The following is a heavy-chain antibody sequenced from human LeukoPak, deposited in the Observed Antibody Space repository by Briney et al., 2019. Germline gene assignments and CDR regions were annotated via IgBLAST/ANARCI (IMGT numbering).Heavy chain of an antibody. CDR1: GFTFSSYY. CDR2: IGSSSIHI. CDR3: ARGVSYRVVVTATDFDY. J-gene: IGHJ4*02. V-gene: IGHV3-21*01. Sequence: GESLRLSCEASGFTFSSYYMNWVRQAPGRGLEWVSSIGSSSIHIYYADSVKGRFTISRDNAKNSLYLQMNSLRAEDTAVYYCARGVSYRVVVTATDFDYWGQGTLVTVSS. D-gene: IGHD2-21*02.